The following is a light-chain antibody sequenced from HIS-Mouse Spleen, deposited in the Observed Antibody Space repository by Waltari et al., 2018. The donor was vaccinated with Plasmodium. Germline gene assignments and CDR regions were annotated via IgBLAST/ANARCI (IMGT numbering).Light chain of an antibody. CDR1: QSVSSY. CDR2: DAS. CDR3: QQRSNWPRVLT. J-gene: IGKJ4*01. V-gene: IGKV3-11*01. Sequence: EIVLTQSPATPSLSPGETATLSCRASQSVSSYLAWYQQKPGQTPRLLIYDASNRATGIPARFSGSGSGTDFTLTISSLEPEDFAVYYCQQRSNWPRVLTFGGGTKVEIK.